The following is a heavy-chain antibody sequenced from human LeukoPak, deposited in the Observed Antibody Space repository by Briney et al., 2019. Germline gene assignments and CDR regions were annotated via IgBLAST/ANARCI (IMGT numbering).Heavy chain of an antibody. CDR1: GYTFSNYA. CDR2: ISAYNGNT. CDR3: ARDRGTYMLSHFDY. D-gene: IGHD1-26*01. V-gene: IGHV1-18*01. Sequence: ASVKVSCKASGYTFSNYAISWVRQAPGQGLEWMGWISAYNGNTNYAQKLQGRVTMTTDTSTSTAYMELSGLTSDDTAVYYCARDRGTYMLSHFDYWGQGTLVTASS. J-gene: IGHJ4*02.